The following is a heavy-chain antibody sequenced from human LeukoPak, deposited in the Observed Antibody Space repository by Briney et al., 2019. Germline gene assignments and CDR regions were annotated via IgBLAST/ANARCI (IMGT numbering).Heavy chain of an antibody. CDR1: GDSIRSSGYY. D-gene: IGHD4/OR15-4a*01. CDR3: ARLERSRMDGAQY. CDR2: MFYGETT. V-gene: IGHV4-39*01. Sequence: PSETLSLTCIVSGDSIRSSGYYWGWIRQPPGKGLEWIGSMFYGETTSYSPSLQSGVTISLDTSKNQFSLRLNSVTAADTAVYYCARLERSRMDGAQYWGQGTLVTVSS. J-gene: IGHJ4*02.